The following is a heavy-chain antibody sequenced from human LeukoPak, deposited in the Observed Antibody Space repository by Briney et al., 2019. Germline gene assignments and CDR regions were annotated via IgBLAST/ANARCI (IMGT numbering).Heavy chain of an antibody. Sequence: SETLSLTCAVYGGSFSGYYWSWIRQPPGKGLEWIGEINHSGSTNYNPSLKSRVTISVDTSKNQFSLKLSSVTAADTAVYYCARLGAFTTVTTSRPYYYYYMDVWGKGTTVTISS. CDR3: ARLGAFTTVTTSRPYYYYYMDV. CDR1: GGSFSGYY. J-gene: IGHJ6*03. D-gene: IGHD4-17*01. V-gene: IGHV4-34*01. CDR2: INHSGST.